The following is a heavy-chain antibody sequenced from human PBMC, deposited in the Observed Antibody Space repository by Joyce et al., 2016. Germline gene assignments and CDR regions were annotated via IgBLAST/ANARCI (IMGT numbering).Heavy chain of an antibody. V-gene: IGHV4-39*01. D-gene: IGHD3-16*02. CDR3: ARHVISFGGVIAPFDY. CDR1: GDSIFSTTETYY. Sequence: QLQLQESGPGLVKPSETLSLTCFVSGDSIFSTTETYYWAWIRQSPGKGLEWIGSFYYSGTTYYNPSLKSRSTMSVDTSKNQFSLRLSSVTAADAAVYYCARHVISFGGVIAPFDYWGQGTLVTVSS. CDR2: FYYSGTT. J-gene: IGHJ4*02.